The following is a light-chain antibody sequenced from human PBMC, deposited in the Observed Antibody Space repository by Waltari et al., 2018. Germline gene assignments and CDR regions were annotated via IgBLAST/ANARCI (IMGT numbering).Light chain of an antibody. J-gene: IGLJ3*02. CDR3: CSYAGGPWM. V-gene: IGLV2-11*01. CDR2: DVT. CDR1: SSDVGGYNF. Sequence: QSALTQPRSVSGSPGQSVTMSCPGTSSDVGGYNFVSWYQHYPGNAPKLLIYDVTKRPSGVPDRFSGFKSGNTASLTISGLQTEDEADYYCCSYAGGPWMFGGGTKVTVL.